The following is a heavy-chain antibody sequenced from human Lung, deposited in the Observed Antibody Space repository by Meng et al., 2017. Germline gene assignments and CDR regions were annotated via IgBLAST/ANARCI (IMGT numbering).Heavy chain of an antibody. Sequence: QGQLVESGAEEKKPGASWKVSCKPSGYHLPDYYIPWVRRAPGQGLEWMGRINPKSGDTHYAQKFQARVTMTGDTSISTAYMELSGLRSDDTAMYYCARDEDISAAGKLFGDYWGQGTPVTVSS. D-gene: IGHD6-25*01. V-gene: IGHV1-2*06. CDR2: INPKSGDT. CDR1: GYHLPDYY. CDR3: ARDEDISAAGKLFGDY. J-gene: IGHJ4*02.